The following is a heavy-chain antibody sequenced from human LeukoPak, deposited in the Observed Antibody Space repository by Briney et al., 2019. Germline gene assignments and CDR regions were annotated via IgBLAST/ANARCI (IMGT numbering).Heavy chain of an antibody. CDR1: GFTLSNYW. J-gene: IGHJ6*03. CDR2: IKTDGSDM. CDR3: AKSAGTYYYYYMDV. Sequence: GGSLRLSCAAAGFTLSNYWMHWVRQAPGKGLVWVAAIKTDGSDMQYADSVKGRFTISRDNAKNSLYLQMNSLRAEDTALYYCAKSAGTYYYYYMDVWGKGTTVTISS. V-gene: IGHV3-74*03. D-gene: IGHD6-13*01.